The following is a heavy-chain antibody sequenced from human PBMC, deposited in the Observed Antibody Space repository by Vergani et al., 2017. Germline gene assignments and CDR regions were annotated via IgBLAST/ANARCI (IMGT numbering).Heavy chain of an antibody. CDR1: GGTFSSYA. V-gene: IGHV1-69*12. D-gene: IGHD5-24*01. CDR2: IIPIFGTA. J-gene: IGHJ4*02. CDR3: ASSRGGQMATTYGGFDY. Sequence: QVQLVQSGAEVKKPGSSVKVSCKASGGTFSSYAISWVRQAPGQGLEWMGGIIPIFGTANYAQKFQGRVKITADESTSTAYMELSSLRSEDTAVYYCASSRGGQMATTYGGFDYWGQGTLVTVSS.